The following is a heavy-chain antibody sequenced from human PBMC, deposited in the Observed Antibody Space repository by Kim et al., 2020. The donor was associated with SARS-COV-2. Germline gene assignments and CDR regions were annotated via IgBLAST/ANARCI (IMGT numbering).Heavy chain of an antibody. D-gene: IGHD6-19*01. V-gene: IGHV3-30*18. CDR3: AKGHRRQWLLFDY. Sequence: GGSLRLSCAASGFTFSSYGMHWVRQAPGKGLEWVAVISYDGSNKYYADSVKGRFTISRDNSKNTLYLQMNSLRAEDTAVYYCAKGHRRQWLLFDYWGQGT. J-gene: IGHJ4*02. CDR2: ISYDGSNK. CDR1: GFTFSSYG.